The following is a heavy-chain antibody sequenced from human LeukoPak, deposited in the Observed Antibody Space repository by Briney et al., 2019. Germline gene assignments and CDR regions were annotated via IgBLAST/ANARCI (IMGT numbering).Heavy chain of an antibody. CDR1: GFTFSIYA. CDR3: VKVSSSGWHEGDYFDY. D-gene: IGHD6-19*01. Sequence: GRSLRPSRSASGFTFSIYAMHWVRQAPGKGLGYVSAISSNGGSTYFADSVKARSSISRDNSKNTLDLQMSSLRAEDTAVYYCVKVSSSGWHEGDYFDYWGQGTLVTVPS. V-gene: IGHV3-64D*06. J-gene: IGHJ4*02. CDR2: ISSNGGST.